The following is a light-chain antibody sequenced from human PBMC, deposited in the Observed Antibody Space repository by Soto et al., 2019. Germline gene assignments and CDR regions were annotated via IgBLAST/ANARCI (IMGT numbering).Light chain of an antibody. CDR2: DAS. Sequence: EVVLTQSPATLSLSPGDRATLSCRAGQSVSKFIAWYQHKPGQAPRLLIYDASNRATGIPARFSGSGSGTDFPLTITSLESDDFAVYYCQHRGSFGQPTTVHIK. V-gene: IGKV3-11*01. CDR1: QSVSKF. CDR3: QHRGS. J-gene: IGKJ1*01.